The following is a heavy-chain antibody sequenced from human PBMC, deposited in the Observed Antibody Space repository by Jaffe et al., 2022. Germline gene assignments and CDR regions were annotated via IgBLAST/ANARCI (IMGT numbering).Heavy chain of an antibody. D-gene: IGHD2-15*01. J-gene: IGHJ3*02. CDR3: AILSRILNAFDI. Sequence: EVQLLESGGGLVQPGGSLRLSCAASGFTFSSYAMSWVRQAPGKGLEWVSAISGSGGSTYYADSVKGRFTISRDNSKNTLYLQMNSLRAEDTAVYYCAILSRILNAFDIWGQGTMVTVSS. V-gene: IGHV3-23*01. CDR2: ISGSGGST. CDR1: GFTFSSYA.